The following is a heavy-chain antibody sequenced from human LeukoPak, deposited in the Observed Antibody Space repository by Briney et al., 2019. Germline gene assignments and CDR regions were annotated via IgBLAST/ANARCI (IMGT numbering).Heavy chain of an antibody. CDR1: GFTSSSYW. Sequence: GGSLRLSCAASGFTSSSYWMSWVRQAPGKGLEWVANIKQDGSEKYYVDSVKGRFTISRDNAKNSLYLQMNSLRAEDTAVYYCARDRGSYYGIDAFDIWGQGTMVTVSS. CDR3: ARDRGSYYGIDAFDI. CDR2: IKQDGSEK. D-gene: IGHD1-26*01. J-gene: IGHJ3*02. V-gene: IGHV3-7*01.